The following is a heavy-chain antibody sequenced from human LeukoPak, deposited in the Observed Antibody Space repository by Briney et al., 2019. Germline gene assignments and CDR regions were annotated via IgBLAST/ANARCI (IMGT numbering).Heavy chain of an antibody. J-gene: IGHJ4*02. V-gene: IGHV3-48*03. CDR3: AREQYYYDSSGCVDY. D-gene: IGHD3-22*01. CDR1: GFTFSSYE. CDR2: ISSSGSTI. Sequence: GSLRLSCAASGFTFSSYEMNWVRQAPRKGLEWVSYISSSGSTIYYADSVKGRFTISRDNAKNSLYLQMDSLRAEDTAVYYCAREQYYYDSSGCVDYWGQGTLVTVSS.